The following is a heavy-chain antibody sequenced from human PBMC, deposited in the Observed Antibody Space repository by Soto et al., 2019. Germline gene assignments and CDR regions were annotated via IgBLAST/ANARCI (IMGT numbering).Heavy chain of an antibody. Sequence: SGGSLRLSCAASGFTFSSYWMSWVRQAPGKGLEWVANIKQDGSEKYYVDSVKGRFTISRDNAKNSLYLQMNSLRAEDTAVYYCARGRGCSVGSCYFSYYYYYYMDVWGKGTTVTVSS. V-gene: IGHV3-7*01. D-gene: IGHD2-15*01. J-gene: IGHJ6*03. CDR3: ARGRGCSVGSCYFSYYYYYYMDV. CDR1: GFTFSSYW. CDR2: IKQDGSEK.